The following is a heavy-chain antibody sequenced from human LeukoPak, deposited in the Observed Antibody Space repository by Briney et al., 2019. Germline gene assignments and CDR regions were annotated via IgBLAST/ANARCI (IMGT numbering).Heavy chain of an antibody. J-gene: IGHJ4*02. D-gene: IGHD3-22*01. CDR3: AKDRPNYYGSNGHYYRRDGDY. V-gene: IGHV3-23*01. CDR2: ITSSGDGT. CDR1: GFPFSSYA. Sequence: GGSLRLSCAASGFPFSSYAMSWVRQAPGKGLQWVSSITSSGDGTYYADSVKGRFTISRDNSENMLYLQMNSLRVEDTAVYFCAKDRPNYYGSNGHYYRRDGDYWGQGTLVTVSS.